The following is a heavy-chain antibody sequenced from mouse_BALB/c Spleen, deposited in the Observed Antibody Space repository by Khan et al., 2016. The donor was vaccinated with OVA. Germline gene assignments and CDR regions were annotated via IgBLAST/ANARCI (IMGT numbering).Heavy chain of an antibody. D-gene: IGHD2-14*01. CDR2: IWGDGST. Sequence: QVQLKQSGPGLVAPSQSLSITCTVSGFSLTGYGVNWVRQPPGKGLEWLGMIWGDGSTDYNSALKSRLNLSKDNSKSQVFLKMNSLQTDDTARYYYSRAYKGYYREAIDYWGQGTAVTVSS. J-gene: IGHJ4*01. V-gene: IGHV2-6-7*01. CDR3: SRAYKGYYREAIDY. CDR1: GFSLTGYG.